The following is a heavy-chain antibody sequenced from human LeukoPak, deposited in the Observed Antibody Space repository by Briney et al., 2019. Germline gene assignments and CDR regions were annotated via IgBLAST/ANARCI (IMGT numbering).Heavy chain of an antibody. CDR1: GYTFTSYD. CDR2: MNPNSGNT. Sequence: ASVKVSCKASGYTFTSYDINWVRQATGQGLEWMGWMNPNSGNTGYAQKFQGRVTMTRNTSISTAYMELSSLRSEDTAVYYCARTDTAKGDAFDIWGQGIMVTVSS. CDR3: ARTDTAKGDAFDI. V-gene: IGHV1-8*01. J-gene: IGHJ3*02. D-gene: IGHD5-18*01.